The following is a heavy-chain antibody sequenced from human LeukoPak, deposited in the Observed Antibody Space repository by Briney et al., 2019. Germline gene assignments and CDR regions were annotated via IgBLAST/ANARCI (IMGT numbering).Heavy chain of an antibody. J-gene: IGHJ4*02. D-gene: IGHD3-3*01. V-gene: IGHV1-2*02. CDR2: INPNSGGT. Sequence: ASVKVSCKASGYTFTGYYMHWVRQAPGQGLEWVGCINPNSGGTNYAQKFQGRVTMTRDTSISTAYMELSRLRSDDTAVYYCARDYDFWSGYFDWLGYWGQGTLVTVSS. CDR1: GYTFTGYY. CDR3: ARDYDFWSGYFDWLGY.